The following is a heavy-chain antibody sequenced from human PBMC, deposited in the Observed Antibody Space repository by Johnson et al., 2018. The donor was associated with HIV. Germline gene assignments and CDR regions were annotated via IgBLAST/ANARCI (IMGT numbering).Heavy chain of an antibody. D-gene: IGHD3-16*01. J-gene: IGHJ3*02. CDR1: GFTFSSYA. CDR3: ARDRWGLKDAFDI. CDR2: ISYDGSNK. V-gene: IGHV3-30-3*01. Sequence: QVQLVESGGGLVQPGGSLRLSCAASGFTFSSYAMHWVRQAPGKGLEWVAVISYDGSNKYYADSVKGRFTISRDNSKNTLYLQMNSLRAEDTAVYYCARDRWGLKDAFDIWGQGTMVTVSS.